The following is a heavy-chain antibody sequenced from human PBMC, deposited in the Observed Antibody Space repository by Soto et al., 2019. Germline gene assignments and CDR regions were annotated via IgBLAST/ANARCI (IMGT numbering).Heavy chain of an antibody. Sequence: GASVKVSCKASGYTFTGYYMHWVRQAPGQGLEWMGWINPNSGGTNYAQKFQGWVTMTRDTSISTAYMELSRLRSDDTAVYYCARSSITMVRDADTPISNWFDPWGQGTLVTVSS. CDR2: INPNSGGT. J-gene: IGHJ5*02. V-gene: IGHV1-2*04. D-gene: IGHD3-10*01. CDR1: GYTFTGYY. CDR3: ARSSITMVRDADTPISNWFDP.